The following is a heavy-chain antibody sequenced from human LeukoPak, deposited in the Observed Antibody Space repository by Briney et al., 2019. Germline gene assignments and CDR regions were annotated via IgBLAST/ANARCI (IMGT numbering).Heavy chain of an antibody. CDR3: ARENAGQQLLVLVSTDFWFDP. Sequence: SGTLSLTCSVSGGSISSYYWSWIRQPAGKGLEWIGRIYTSGSTNYNPSLKSRVTMSVDTSKNQFSLKLSSVTAADTAVYYCARENAGQQLLVLVSTDFWFDPWGQGTLVTVSS. V-gene: IGHV4-4*07. J-gene: IGHJ5*02. D-gene: IGHD6-13*01. CDR1: GGSISSYY. CDR2: IYTSGST.